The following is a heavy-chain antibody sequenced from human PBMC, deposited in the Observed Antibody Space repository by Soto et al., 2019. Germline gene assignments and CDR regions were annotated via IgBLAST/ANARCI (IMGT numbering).Heavy chain of an antibody. J-gene: IGHJ5*02. CDR3: ERLAGTTLVFNWFDP. CDR1: GYSFTSYW. V-gene: IGHV5-51*01. Sequence: PGESLKISCKGSGYSFTSYWIGWVRQMPGKGLEWMGIIYPGDSDTRYSPSFQGQVTISADKSISTAYLQWSSLKASDTAMYYCERLAGTTLVFNWFDPWGQGTLVTVSS. CDR2: IYPGDSDT. D-gene: IGHD1-7*01.